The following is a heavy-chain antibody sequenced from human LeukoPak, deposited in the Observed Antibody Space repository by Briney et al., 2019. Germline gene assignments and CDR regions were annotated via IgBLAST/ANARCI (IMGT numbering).Heavy chain of an antibody. D-gene: IGHD6-13*01. Sequence: GASVKVSCKASGYTFTGYYMHWVRQAPGQGLGWMGWINPNSGGTNYAQKFQGRVTMTRDTSISTAYMELSRLRSDDTAVYYCARDLYSSSWYLWFDPWGQGTLVTVSS. J-gene: IGHJ5*02. CDR1: GYTFTGYY. CDR3: ARDLYSSSWYLWFDP. V-gene: IGHV1-2*02. CDR2: INPNSGGT.